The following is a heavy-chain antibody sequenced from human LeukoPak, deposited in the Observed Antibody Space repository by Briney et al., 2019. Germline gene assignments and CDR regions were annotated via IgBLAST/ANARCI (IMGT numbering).Heavy chain of an antibody. V-gene: IGHV3-7*03. D-gene: IGHD2-2*03. Sequence: GGSLRLSCAASGLTLTNFWMSWVRQAPGKGLEWVATIEKKGDGKYYVDSVKGRFTISRDTAENSLYLQMDSLRVEDTAIYYCAMDDTNYWGQGTLVTVSS. CDR3: AMDDTNY. CDR1: GLTLTNFW. J-gene: IGHJ4*02. CDR2: IEKKGDGK.